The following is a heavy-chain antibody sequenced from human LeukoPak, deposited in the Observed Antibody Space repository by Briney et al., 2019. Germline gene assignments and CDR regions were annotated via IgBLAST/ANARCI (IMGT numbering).Heavy chain of an antibody. CDR2: INTDTGNP. CDR1: GYTFTDYA. J-gene: IGHJ4*02. Sequence: ASVKVSCKASGYTFTDYAMNWVRQAPGQGLEWMGWINTDTGNPTYAQGFTGRFVFSLDTSVSTAYLQISSLKAEDTAVYFCARGYYDGTGYYFDYWGQGTLVTVSS. D-gene: IGHD3-22*01. CDR3: ARGYYDGTGYYFDY. V-gene: IGHV7-4-1*02.